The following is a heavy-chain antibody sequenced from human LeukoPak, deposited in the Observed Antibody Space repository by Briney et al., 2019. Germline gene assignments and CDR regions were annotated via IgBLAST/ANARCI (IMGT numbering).Heavy chain of an antibody. CDR3: ARDQGAFDS. CDR1: GFTLSSFR. CDR2: IKQDGSEK. J-gene: IGHJ3*02. Sequence: GGPLTLSCAASGFTLSSFRMSWPRPAPGKGLEWVAKIKQDGSEKYYVDSVKGRFTISRDSAKNSLYLQMKSLRAEDTAVYYCARDQGAFDSWGQGTMVTVSS. V-gene: IGHV3-7*01.